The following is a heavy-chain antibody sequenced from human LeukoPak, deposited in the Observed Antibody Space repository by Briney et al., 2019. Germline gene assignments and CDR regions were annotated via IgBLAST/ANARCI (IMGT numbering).Heavy chain of an antibody. CDR2: IYYSGST. CDR1: GGSISSYY. D-gene: IGHD3-9*01. Sequence: SETLSLTCTVSGGSISSYYWSWIRQPPGKGLEWIGYIYYSGSTNYNPSLKSRVTISVDTSKNQFSLKLSSVTAADTAVYYCARSYYDILTGYFPYFDYWGQGTLVTVSS. J-gene: IGHJ4*02. CDR3: ARSYYDILTGYFPYFDY. V-gene: IGHV4-59*08.